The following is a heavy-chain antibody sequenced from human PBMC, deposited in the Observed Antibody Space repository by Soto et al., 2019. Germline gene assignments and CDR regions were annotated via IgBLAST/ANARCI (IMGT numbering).Heavy chain of an antibody. CDR2: INHSGST. CDR3: ARDRRVGAYFDY. J-gene: IGHJ4*02. CDR1: GGSFSGYY. D-gene: IGHD1-26*01. Sequence: SETLSLTCAVYGGSFSGYYWSWIRQPPGKGLEWIGEINHSGSTNYNPSLKSRVTISVDTSKNQFSLKLSSVTAADTAVYYCARDRRVGAYFDYWGQGTLVTV. V-gene: IGHV4-34*01.